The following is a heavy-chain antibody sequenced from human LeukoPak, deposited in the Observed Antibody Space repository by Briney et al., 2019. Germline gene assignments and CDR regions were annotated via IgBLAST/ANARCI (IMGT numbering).Heavy chain of an antibody. Sequence: GGSLRLSCAASGFTFSSYGMHWVRQAPGKGLEWVAVISYGGSNKYYADSVKGRFTISRDNSKNTLYLQMNSLRAEDTAVYYCAKPYSSSWYFFDYWGQGTLVTVSS. CDR2: ISYGGSNK. D-gene: IGHD6-13*01. J-gene: IGHJ4*02. V-gene: IGHV3-30*18. CDR1: GFTFSSYG. CDR3: AKPYSSSWYFFDY.